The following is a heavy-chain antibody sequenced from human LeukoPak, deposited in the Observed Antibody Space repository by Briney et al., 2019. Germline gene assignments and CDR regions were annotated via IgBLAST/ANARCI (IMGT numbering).Heavy chain of an antibody. CDR1: GFTLSSGLYY. V-gene: IGHV4-61*01. D-gene: IGHD4-17*01. CDR3: ARVDYDVGAFDY. Sequence: SETVPHLCTVSGFTLSSGLYYWRWIRQPPGKVLEWIGYIYYSGSTSYNPSYYSGSTNYNPSLNSRVTNSVDTSNNQFSIMLSSVTAADTAVYYCARVDYDVGAFDYWGRGTLVTVSS. CDR2: IYYSGSTSYNPSYYSGST. J-gene: IGHJ2*01.